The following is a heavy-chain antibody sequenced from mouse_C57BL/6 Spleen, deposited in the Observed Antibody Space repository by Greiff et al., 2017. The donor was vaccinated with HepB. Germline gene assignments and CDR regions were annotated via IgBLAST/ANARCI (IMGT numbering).Heavy chain of an antibody. CDR1: GYTFTGYW. CDR2: ILPGSGST. D-gene: IGHD2-1*01. CDR3: ASLYSKENFDV. J-gene: IGHJ1*03. V-gene: IGHV1-9*01. Sequence: QVQLQQSGAELMKPGASVKLSCKATGYTFTGYWIEWVKQRPGHGLEWIGEILPGSGSTNYNGKFKGKATLTADKSSSTAYMQLSSLTSEDSAVYFCASLYSKENFDVWGTGTTVTVSS.